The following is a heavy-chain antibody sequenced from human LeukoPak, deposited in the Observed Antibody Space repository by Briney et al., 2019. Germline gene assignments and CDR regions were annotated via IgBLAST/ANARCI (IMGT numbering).Heavy chain of an antibody. V-gene: IGHV3-48*01. D-gene: IGHD2-21*01. CDR3: AGGIFSGGGCSLPLTTINY. J-gene: IGHJ4*02. CDR2: ISSSSSTI. CDR1: GFTFSSYS. Sequence: PGGSLRLSCAASGFTFSSYSMNWVRQAPGKGLEWVSYISSSSSTIYYADSVKGRFTISRDNAKNSLYLQMNSLRAEDTAVYYGAGGIFSGGGCSLPLTTINYWGKEPLVTVPS.